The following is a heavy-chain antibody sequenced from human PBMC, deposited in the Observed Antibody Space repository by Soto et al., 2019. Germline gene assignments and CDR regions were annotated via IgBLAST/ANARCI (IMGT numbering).Heavy chain of an antibody. V-gene: IGHV1-58*02. CDR2: IVVGSGNT. J-gene: IGHJ6*03. CDR3: AERGTGDIFSGYYAARYYYYTDA. D-gene: IGHD3-9*01. Sequence: GASVKVSCKASGFTFTSSAMQWVRQARGQRLEWIGWIVVGSGNTNYAQKFQERVTITRDMSTSTAYMELSSLRSEDTAVYYCAERGTGDIFSGYYAARYYYYTDAWRNGTPVTVSS. CDR1: GFTFTSSA.